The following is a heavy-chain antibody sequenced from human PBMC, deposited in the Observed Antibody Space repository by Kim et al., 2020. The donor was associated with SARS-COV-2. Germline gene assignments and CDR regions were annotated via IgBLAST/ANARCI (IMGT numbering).Heavy chain of an antibody. CDR3: TTLTYSSGWALDY. CDR1: GFTFSNAW. V-gene: IGHV3-15*01. Sequence: GGSLRLSCAASGFTFSNAWMSWVRQAPGKGLEWVGRIKSKTDGGTTDYAAPVKGRFTISRDDSKNTLYLQMNSLKTEDTAVYYCTTLTYSSGWALDYWGQGTLVTVSS. D-gene: IGHD6-19*01. CDR2: IKSKTDGGTT. J-gene: IGHJ4*02.